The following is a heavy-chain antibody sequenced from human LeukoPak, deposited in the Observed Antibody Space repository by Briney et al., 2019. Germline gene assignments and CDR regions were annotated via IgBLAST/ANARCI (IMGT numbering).Heavy chain of an antibody. V-gene: IGHV3-7*01. CDR3: ARDPAAGLDAFDI. D-gene: IGHD6-13*01. CDR1: GFTFSSYW. CDR2: IKQDGSEK. J-gene: IGHJ3*02. Sequence: GGSLRLSCAASGFTFSSYWMSWVRQAPGKGLEWVANIKQDGSEKYYVDSVKGRFTISRDNAKNSLYLQMNSLRAEDTAVYYCARDPAAGLDAFDIWGQGTMVTVSS.